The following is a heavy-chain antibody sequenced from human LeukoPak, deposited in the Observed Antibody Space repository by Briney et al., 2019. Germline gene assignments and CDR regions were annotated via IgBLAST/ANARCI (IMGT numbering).Heavy chain of an antibody. D-gene: IGHD3-3*01. Sequence: PGGSLRLSCAASGFTFDDYTMHWVRQAPGKGLEWVSLISWDGGSTYYADSVKGRFTISRDNSKNSLYLQMNSLRAEDTALYYCAKLQGGAFGVAKGGFDYWGQGTLVTVSS. CDR2: ISWDGGST. V-gene: IGHV3-43*01. CDR3: AKLQGGAFGVAKGGFDY. CDR1: GFTFDDYT. J-gene: IGHJ4*02.